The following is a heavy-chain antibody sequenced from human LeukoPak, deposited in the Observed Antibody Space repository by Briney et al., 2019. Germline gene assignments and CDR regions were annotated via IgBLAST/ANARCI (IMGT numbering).Heavy chain of an antibody. D-gene: IGHD5-24*01. CDR1: GFAFSTYA. Sequence: GGSLRLSCVASGFAFSTYAIHWVRHVPGKGLEYVSGINGNGDYTDYANSVKGRFTISRDNFKNTVYLQMGSLRAEDMAVYYCARDLFSGAEMATLDYWGQGTLVTVSS. V-gene: IGHV3-64*01. J-gene: IGHJ4*02. CDR2: INGNGDYT. CDR3: ARDLFSGAEMATLDY.